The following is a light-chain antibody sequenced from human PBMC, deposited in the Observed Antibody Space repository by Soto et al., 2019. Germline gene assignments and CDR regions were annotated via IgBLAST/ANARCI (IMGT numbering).Light chain of an antibody. CDR2: KAS. V-gene: IGKV1-5*03. J-gene: IGKJ1*01. Sequence: DIQMTQSPSTLSASVGDRVTITCRASQSIRSWLAWYQQKPGKAPKLLIYKASSLESGVPARFSGSGSGTEFTLTSSSLQPDDFATYYCQQEGTFGQGTKVEIK. CDR1: QSIRSW. CDR3: QQEGT.